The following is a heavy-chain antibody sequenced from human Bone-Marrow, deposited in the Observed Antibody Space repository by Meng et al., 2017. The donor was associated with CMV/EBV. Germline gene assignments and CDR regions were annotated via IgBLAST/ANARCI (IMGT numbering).Heavy chain of an antibody. V-gene: IGHV3-74*01. J-gene: IGHJ4*02. Sequence: GESLKISCAASGFTFSSYWMHWVRQAPGKGLVWVSRINSDGSSTSYADSVKGRFTISRDNAKNTLYLQMNSLRAEDTAVYYCAKDRAGRYSGSYWGHILVYWGQGTLVTVSS. CDR1: GFTFSSYW. CDR2: INSDGSST. CDR3: AKDRAGRYSGSYWGHILVY. D-gene: IGHD1-26*01.